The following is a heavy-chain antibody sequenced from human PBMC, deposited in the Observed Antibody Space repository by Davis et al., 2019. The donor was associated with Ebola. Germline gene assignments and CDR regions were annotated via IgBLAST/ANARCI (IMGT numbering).Heavy chain of an antibody. CDR3: AKGMAPGSSPMGGYS. Sequence: GESLKISCAASGFTFSSYAMHWVRQAPGKGLEWVAVISYDGSNKYYADSVKGRFTISRDNSKSTLYLQMNSLRAEDTAVYYCAKGMAPGSSPMGGYSWGQGTLVTVSS. D-gene: IGHD2-21*01. J-gene: IGHJ4*02. CDR1: GFTFSSYA. CDR2: ISYDGSNK. V-gene: IGHV3-30-3*01.